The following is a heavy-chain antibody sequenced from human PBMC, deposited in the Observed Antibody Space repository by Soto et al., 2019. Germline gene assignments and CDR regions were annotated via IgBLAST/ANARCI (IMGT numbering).Heavy chain of an antibody. CDR3: SKTHLRSPYSYMDV. Sequence: EVQLLESGGGLVQPGGSLRLSCAASGFTFSSYAMSWVRQAPGKGLEWVSAISGSGGSTYYADSVKGRFTISRDNSKTTQYLQMNSLRAEDTAVYYCSKTHLRSPYSYMDVWGKGTTVTVSS. CDR1: GFTFSSYA. V-gene: IGHV3-23*01. CDR2: ISGSGGST. D-gene: IGHD3-3*01. J-gene: IGHJ6*03.